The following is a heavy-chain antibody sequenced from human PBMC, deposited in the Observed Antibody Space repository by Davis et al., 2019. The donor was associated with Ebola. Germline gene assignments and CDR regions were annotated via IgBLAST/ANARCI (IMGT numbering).Heavy chain of an antibody. V-gene: IGHV1-2*06. CDR3: ARDWAGVYDILTGPEKLPFDP. Sequence: AASVKVSCKASGYTFTGYYMHWVRQAPGQGLEWMGRINPNSGGTNYAQKFQGRVTMTRDTSISTAYMELSRLRSDDTAVYYCARDWAGVYDILTGPEKLPFDPWGQGTLVTVSS. D-gene: IGHD3-9*01. CDR1: GYTFTGYY. CDR2: INPNSGGT. J-gene: IGHJ5*02.